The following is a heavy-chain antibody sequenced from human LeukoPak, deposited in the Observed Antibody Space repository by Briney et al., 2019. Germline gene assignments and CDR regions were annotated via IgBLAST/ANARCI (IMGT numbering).Heavy chain of an antibody. D-gene: IGHD4-17*01. Sequence: GSLRLSCAASGFTFSSYAMSWVRQAPGKGLEWVSSISASGGGTYYAGSVKGRFTVSRDNSKSTLFLQMNGLGAEDTAVYYCAKDLRERDGDYLLFDYWGQGTLVTVSS. CDR3: AKDLRERDGDYLLFDY. CDR2: ISASGGGT. CDR1: GFTFSSYA. V-gene: IGHV3-23*01. J-gene: IGHJ4*02.